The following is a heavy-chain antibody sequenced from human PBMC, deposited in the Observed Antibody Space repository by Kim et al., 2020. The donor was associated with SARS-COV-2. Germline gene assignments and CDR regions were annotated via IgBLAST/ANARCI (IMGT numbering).Heavy chain of an antibody. CDR2: IYSGGST. D-gene: IGHD2-8*01. CDR3: ARGYCTNGVCYADAFDI. J-gene: IGHJ3*02. Sequence: GGSLRLSCAASGFTVSSNYMSWVRQAPGKGLEWVSVIYSGGSTYYAASVKGRFTISRHNSKNTLYLQMNSLRAEDTAVYYCARGYCTNGVCYADAFDIWGQGTMVTVSS. V-gene: IGHV3-53*04. CDR1: GFTVSSNY.